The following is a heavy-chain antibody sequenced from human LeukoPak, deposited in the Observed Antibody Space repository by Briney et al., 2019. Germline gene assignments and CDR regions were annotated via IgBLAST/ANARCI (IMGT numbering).Heavy chain of an antibody. Sequence: PGGSLRLSCAASGFTFSNYWMSWVRQAPGRGLEWVAIIRRDGSDKYYVDSVKGRFTISRDNAENSLYLQMNSLRAEDTAVYYCARARQRQWLANYYYGMDVWGKGTTVTVSS. J-gene: IGHJ6*04. CDR1: GFTFSNYW. V-gene: IGHV3-7*01. CDR3: ARARQRQWLANYYYGMDV. CDR2: IRRDGSDK. D-gene: IGHD6-19*01.